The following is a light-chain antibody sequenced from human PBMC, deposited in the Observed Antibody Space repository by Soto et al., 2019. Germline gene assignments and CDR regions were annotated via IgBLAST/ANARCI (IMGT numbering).Light chain of an antibody. CDR2: DVS. CDR1: QGVSSR. V-gene: IGKV3-15*01. J-gene: IGKJ1*01. CDR3: QQYTDWPPWT. Sequence: EIVMTQSPATLAVSPGERATLSCRASQGVSSRLVWYQQKPAQAPRLLIYDVSTRTSDTPASFIGSGSGTEVSLTISSLQAEDFAIYYCQQYTDWPPWTFGQGTKVEIK.